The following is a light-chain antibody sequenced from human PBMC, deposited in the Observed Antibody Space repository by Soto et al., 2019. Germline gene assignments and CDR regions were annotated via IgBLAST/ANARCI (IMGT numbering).Light chain of an antibody. J-gene: IGLJ3*02. Sequence: QSALTQPASVSGSPGQSITISCTGSNSDVGGYDYVSWYQQHPGKVPKLLIYHVTNRPSGAYDRFSGSKSGNTASLTISGLQPEDEADYYCSSFTSVHTGVFGGGTKVTVL. CDR2: HVT. CDR3: SSFTSVHTGV. CDR1: NSDVGGYDY. V-gene: IGLV2-14*01.